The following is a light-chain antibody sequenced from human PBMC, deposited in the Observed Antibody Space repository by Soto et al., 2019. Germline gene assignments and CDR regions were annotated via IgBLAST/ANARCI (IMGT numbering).Light chain of an antibody. V-gene: IGKV1-5*03. CDR2: KAS. Sequence: DVQMTQSPSPLSASVGDRVSTTCQASQGINIWLAWYQQKPGRAPKLLIHKASTLKSGVPSRFSGSGPGTEFTLTISSLQPDDFATYYCQHYNSYSEALGQGTKVDIK. J-gene: IGKJ1*01. CDR3: QHYNSYSEA. CDR1: QGINIW.